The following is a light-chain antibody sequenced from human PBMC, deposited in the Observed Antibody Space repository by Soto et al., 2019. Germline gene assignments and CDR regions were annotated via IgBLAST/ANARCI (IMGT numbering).Light chain of an antibody. CDR3: QQSDSTPTIT. V-gene: IGKV1-39*01. J-gene: IGKJ5*01. CDR2: AAS. Sequence: DIQMTQSPSSLSESVGYRVTITFRASQSISSYLNWYQQKPGKAPKLLIYAASSLQSGVPSRFRGSGSGTDFTLTISRLQPEDFATYYCQQSDSTPTITFGQGTRLE. CDR1: QSISSY.